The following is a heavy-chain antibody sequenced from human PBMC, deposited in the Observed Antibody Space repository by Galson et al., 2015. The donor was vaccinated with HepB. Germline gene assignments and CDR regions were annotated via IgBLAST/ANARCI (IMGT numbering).Heavy chain of an antibody. Sequence: SLRLSCAASGFTFSNYAMHWVRQAPGKGLEWVAVVSYDGSNKYYANSVKGRFTISRDNSKNTLYLQMNSLRPEDTAVYYCARDALFQGWNYYYFDYWGQGTLVTVSS. D-gene: IGHD1-7*01. J-gene: IGHJ4*02. CDR1: GFTFSNYA. CDR3: ARDALFQGWNYYYFDY. V-gene: IGHV3-30*04. CDR2: VSYDGSNK.